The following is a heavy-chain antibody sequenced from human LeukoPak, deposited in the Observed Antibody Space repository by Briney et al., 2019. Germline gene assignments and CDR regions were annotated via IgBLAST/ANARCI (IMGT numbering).Heavy chain of an antibody. CDR1: GYTFTSYG. V-gene: IGHV1-18*04. D-gene: IGHD2-2*01. CDR2: ISAYNGNT. CDR3: ARGGYVAPAASSPPNFDY. Sequence: ASVKVSCKASGYTFTSYGISWVRQAPGQGLEWMGWISAYNGNTNYAQKLQGRVTMTTDTSTSTAYMELRGLRSDDTAVYYCARGGYVAPAASSPPNFDYWGQGTLVTVSS. J-gene: IGHJ4*02.